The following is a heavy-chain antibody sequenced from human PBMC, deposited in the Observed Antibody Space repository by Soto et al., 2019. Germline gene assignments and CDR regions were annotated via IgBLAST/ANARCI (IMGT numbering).Heavy chain of an antibody. V-gene: IGHV3-23*01. CDR3: AKHPPAPYSSNWYERPHALDI. J-gene: IGHJ3*02. Sequence: PGGSLRLSCAASEFTFSNYAMTWVRQAPGKGLEWVSAISGSGGSTYYADSVKGRFTISRDNSKNTLYLQMNSLRAEDTAVYYCAKHPPAPYSSNWYERPHALDIWGQGTMVTISS. CDR1: EFTFSNYA. D-gene: IGHD6-13*01. CDR2: ISGSGGST.